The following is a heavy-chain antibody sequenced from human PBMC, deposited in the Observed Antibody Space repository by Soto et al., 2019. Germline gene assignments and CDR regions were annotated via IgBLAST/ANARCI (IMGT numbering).Heavy chain of an antibody. J-gene: IGHJ6*02. V-gene: IGHV1-69*04. Sequence: ASVKVSCKASGGTFSSYAISWVRQAPGQGLEWMGRIIPILGIANYAQKFQGRVTITADKSTSTAYMELSSLRSEDTAVYYCARGLGYCSSTSCYYYYYYGMDVWGQGTTVTVSS. CDR2: IIPILGIA. CDR1: GGTFSSYA. D-gene: IGHD2-2*01. CDR3: ARGLGYCSSTSCYYYYYYGMDV.